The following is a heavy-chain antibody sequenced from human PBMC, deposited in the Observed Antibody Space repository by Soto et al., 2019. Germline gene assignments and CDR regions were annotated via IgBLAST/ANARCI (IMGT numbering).Heavy chain of an antibody. CDR2: ISTDSDRA. Sequence: QIQLVQSGAEVKKAGASVKVSCKASGYAFNKHGISWVRQAPGQGLEWMGWISTDSDRADYAQKCQGRPTMTTDTSTTTAYMDLRSLRSDDTAIYFCVRDRDCSSVSCLDSFDIWGQGTMVSVSS. J-gene: IGHJ3*02. CDR3: VRDRDCSSVSCLDSFDI. D-gene: IGHD2-2*01. CDR1: GYAFNKHG. V-gene: IGHV1-18*01.